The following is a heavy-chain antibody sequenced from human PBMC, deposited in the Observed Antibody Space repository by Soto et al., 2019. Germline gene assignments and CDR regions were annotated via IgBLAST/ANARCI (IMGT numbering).Heavy chain of an antibody. CDR2: FIPIIGVA. V-gene: IGHV1-69*02. CDR1: GGTFSSYT. J-gene: IGHJ6*02. Sequence: SVKVSCKASGGTFSSYTISWVRQAPGQGLEWMGSFIPIIGVANYAQKFQGRVTMTEDKSTDTAYMELSSLRSEDTAVYYCATAFGVVTAYGMDVWGQGTTVTVSS. D-gene: IGHD3-3*01. CDR3: ATAFGVVTAYGMDV.